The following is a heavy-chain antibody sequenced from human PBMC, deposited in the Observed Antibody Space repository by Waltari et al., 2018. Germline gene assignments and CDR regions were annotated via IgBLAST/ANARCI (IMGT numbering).Heavy chain of an antibody. CDR3: AKDQVGATDAIGY. CDR1: GFTFSSYG. Sequence: QVQLVESGGGVVQPGGSLRLSCAASGFTFSSYGMHWVRQAPGKGLEWVAFIRYDGSNKYYADSVKGRFTISRDNSKNTLYLQMNSLRAEDTAVYYCAKDQVGATDAIGYWGQGTLVTVSS. J-gene: IGHJ4*02. CDR2: IRYDGSNK. D-gene: IGHD1-26*01. V-gene: IGHV3-30*02.